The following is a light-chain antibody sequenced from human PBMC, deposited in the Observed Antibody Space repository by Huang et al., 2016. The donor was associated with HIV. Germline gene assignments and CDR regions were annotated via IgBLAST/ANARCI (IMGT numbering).Light chain of an antibody. V-gene: IGKV3D-15*01. Sequence: EIVMTQSPATLSVSPGERATLSCRASQGVSNNIAWYQQKPGQTPRLLIHGSSTRATGIGAKSSGSGSGTDVTLSITSHQPGDSAVYYCQQYNNWPPWTFGPGTQVEIK. CDR2: GSS. J-gene: IGKJ1*01. CDR1: QGVSNN. CDR3: QQYNNWPPWT.